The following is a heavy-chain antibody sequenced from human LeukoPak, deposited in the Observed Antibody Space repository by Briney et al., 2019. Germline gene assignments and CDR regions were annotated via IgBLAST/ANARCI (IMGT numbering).Heavy chain of an antibody. V-gene: IGHV3-33*01. Sequence: QAGGSLRLSCAASGFTFSSYGMHWVRQAPGKGLEWVAVIWYDGSNKYYADSVKGRFTISRDNSKNTVYLQMNSLRAEDTAVYYCAREDSGSYYGYWGQGTLVTVSS. J-gene: IGHJ4*02. CDR1: GFTFSSYG. CDR2: IWYDGSNK. D-gene: IGHD1-26*01. CDR3: AREDSGSYYGY.